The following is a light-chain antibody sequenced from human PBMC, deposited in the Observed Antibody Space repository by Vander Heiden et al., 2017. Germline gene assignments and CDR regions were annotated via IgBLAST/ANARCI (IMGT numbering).Light chain of an antibody. J-gene: IGKJ1*01. CDR1: QSVLSSSNNKNY. CDR3: QQYYSRFRR. V-gene: IGKV4-1*01. Sequence: DLVMTQSPDSLAVSLGARATIHCQSTQSVLSSSNNKNYLAWYQQKPGQPPKLLIYWASTRESGVPDRFSGSGSGTDFTLTISSLQAEDVAVYYCQQYYSRFRRFGQGTKVEFK. CDR2: WAS.